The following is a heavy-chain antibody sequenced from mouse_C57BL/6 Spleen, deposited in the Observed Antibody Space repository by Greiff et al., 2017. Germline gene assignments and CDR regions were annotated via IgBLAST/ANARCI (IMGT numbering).Heavy chain of an antibody. CDR3: ARGRGSNFFAY. CDR1: GYTFTSYW. CDR2: IYPGSGST. D-gene: IGHD2-5*01. J-gene: IGHJ3*01. V-gene: IGHV1-55*01. Sequence: VKLKQPGAELVKPGASVKMSCKASGYTFTSYWITWVKQRPGQGLEWIGDIYPGSGSTNYNEKFKSKATLTVDTSSSTAYMQLSSLTSEDSAVYYCARGRGSNFFAYWGQGTLVTVSA.